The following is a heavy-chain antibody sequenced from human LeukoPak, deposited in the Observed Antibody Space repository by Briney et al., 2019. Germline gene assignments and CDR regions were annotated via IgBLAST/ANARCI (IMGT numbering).Heavy chain of an antibody. CDR3: ARVLGYCSSTSCESPYYYYYMDV. Sequence: SVKVSCKASGGTFSSYAISWVRQAPGQGLEWMGGIIPIFGTTNYAQKFQGRVTITADKSTSTAYMELSSLRSDDTAVYHCARVLGYCSSTSCESPYYYYYMDVWGKGTTVTVSS. J-gene: IGHJ6*03. D-gene: IGHD2-2*01. V-gene: IGHV1-69*06. CDR2: IIPIFGTT. CDR1: GGTFSSYA.